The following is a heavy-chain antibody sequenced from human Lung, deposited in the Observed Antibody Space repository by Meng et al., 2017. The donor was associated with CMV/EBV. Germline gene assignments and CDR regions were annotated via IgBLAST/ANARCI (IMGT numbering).Heavy chain of an antibody. Sequence: ESXKISXAASGFTFTSYAMNWVRQAPGKGLEWVSSITGGGNYIYYADSVKGRFSVSRDNAKNSLYLQMNSLRAEDTAVYYCARGRGLVATIVQYYVDYWGQGTLVTVSS. V-gene: IGHV3-21*01. J-gene: IGHJ4*02. CDR2: ITGGGNYI. CDR1: GFTFTSYA. D-gene: IGHD5-12*01. CDR3: ARGRGLVATIVQYYVDY.